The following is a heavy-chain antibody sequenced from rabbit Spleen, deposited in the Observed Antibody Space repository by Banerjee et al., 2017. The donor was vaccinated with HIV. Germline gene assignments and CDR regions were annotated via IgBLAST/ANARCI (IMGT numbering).Heavy chain of an antibody. Sequence: QSLEESGGDLVKPGASLTLTCTASGFSFSSSYWICWVRQAPGKGLEWIGCMDTGDGSTAYASWAKGRFTISKPSSTSVTLQMTSLTAADTASYFCARAGYAGYGYANFRDYYGMDLWGPGTLVTVS. CDR2: MDTGDGST. D-gene: IGHD6-1*01. J-gene: IGHJ6*01. V-gene: IGHV1S40*01. CDR1: GFSFSSSYW. CDR3: ARAGYAGYGYANFRDYYGMDL.